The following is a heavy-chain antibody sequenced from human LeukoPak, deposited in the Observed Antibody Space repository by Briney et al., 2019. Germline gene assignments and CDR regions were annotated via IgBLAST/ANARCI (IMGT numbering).Heavy chain of an antibody. D-gene: IGHD6-13*01. CDR1: GFTFSTYG. Sequence: PGRSLRLSCVASGFTFSTYGMHWVRQAPGKGLEWVALIWYDGNYKYYADSVKGRFTISRDNSKNTLYLQMNSLRVEDTAVYYCARDGGQQMEKFDYWGQGTLVTVPS. CDR3: ARDGGQQMEKFDY. CDR2: IWYDGNYK. J-gene: IGHJ4*02. V-gene: IGHV3-33*01.